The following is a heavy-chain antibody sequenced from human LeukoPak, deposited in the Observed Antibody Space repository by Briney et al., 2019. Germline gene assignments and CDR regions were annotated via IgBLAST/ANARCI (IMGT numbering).Heavy chain of an antibody. V-gene: IGHV1-69*05. CDR3: AREPLRYSSTMAWFDP. CDR1: GGTFSSYA. CDR2: IIPIFGTA. J-gene: IGHJ5*02. Sequence: ASVKVSCKASGGTFSSYAISWVRQAPGQGLEWMGGIIPIFGTANYAQKFQGRVTITTDESTSTAYMELSSLRSEDTAVYYCAREPLRYSSTMAWFDPWGQGTLATVSS. D-gene: IGHD6-13*01.